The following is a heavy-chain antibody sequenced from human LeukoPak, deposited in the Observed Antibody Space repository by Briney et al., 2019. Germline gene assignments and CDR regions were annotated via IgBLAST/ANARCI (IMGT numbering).Heavy chain of an antibody. V-gene: IGHV1-24*01. D-gene: IGHD6-6*01. CDR2: FDPEDGET. J-gene: IGHJ6*03. CDR1: GYTLTELS. CDR3: ATLPIVARGHYYYMDV. Sequence: ASVKVSCKVSGYTLTELSMHWVRQAPGKGLEWMGGFDPEDGETIYAQKFQGRVTMTEDTSTDTAYMELSSLRSEDTAVYYCATLPIVARGHYYYMDVWGKGTTVTVSS.